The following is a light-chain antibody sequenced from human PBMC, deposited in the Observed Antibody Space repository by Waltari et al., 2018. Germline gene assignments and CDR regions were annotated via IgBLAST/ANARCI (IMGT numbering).Light chain of an antibody. Sequence: SYELPQPPSVSVSPGQTATLSCSATKLEDKYVCWYQQKPGHYPVLVMYKDSKRPSGLTQRFSGSNSGDTATLTISGTQTLDEADYFCQTWDNTTVFGSGTSVTVL. CDR3: QTWDNTTV. CDR2: KDS. J-gene: IGLJ1*01. CDR1: KLEDKY. V-gene: IGLV3-1*01.